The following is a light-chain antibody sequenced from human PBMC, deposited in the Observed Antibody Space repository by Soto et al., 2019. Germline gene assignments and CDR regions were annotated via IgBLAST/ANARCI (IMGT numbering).Light chain of an antibody. CDR1: QSVNRNY. Sequence: EIVVEPSLGAVSWETGGSATLSCRASQSVNRNYLAWYQQKPGQAPRLLFSGASSRATGIPDRFSGSGSGTVFTLTIIRLEPEEVAVYFCQQYGNSPPRTFGQGTRLEIK. J-gene: IGKJ5*01. CDR3: QQYGNSPPRT. V-gene: IGKV3-20*01. CDR2: GAS.